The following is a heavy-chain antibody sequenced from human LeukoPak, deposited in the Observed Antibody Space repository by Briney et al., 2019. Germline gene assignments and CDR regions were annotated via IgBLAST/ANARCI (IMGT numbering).Heavy chain of an antibody. CDR1: GYTFTDHY. J-gene: IGHJ6*03. D-gene: IGHD5-12*01. V-gene: IGHV1-2*02. CDR3: ARCSGYDLEGGGYYNMDV. CDR2: INPNSGGT. Sequence: ASVNVACKSSGYTFTDHYMHWLRQAPARGLACMGWINPNSGGTNYAQKFHGGVTMNMDTPIHTASMEPSRLRSDASAVYYCARCSGYDLEGGGYYNMDVWGKGTTVTASS.